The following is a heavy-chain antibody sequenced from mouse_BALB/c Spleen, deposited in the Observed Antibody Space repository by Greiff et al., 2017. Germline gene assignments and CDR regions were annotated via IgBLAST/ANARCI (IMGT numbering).Heavy chain of an antibody. D-gene: IGHD2-4*01. J-gene: IGHJ4*01. CDR2: INPYNGAT. CDR1: GYSFTGYY. V-gene: IGHV1-31*01. CDR3: ARWGHYDYGDYYAMDY. Sequence: EVQLKESGPELVKPGASVKISCKASGYSFTGYYMHWVKQSHVKSLEWIGRINPYNGATSYNQNFKDKASLTVDKSSSTAYMELHSLTSEDSAVYYCARWGHYDYGDYYAMDYWGQGTSVTVSS.